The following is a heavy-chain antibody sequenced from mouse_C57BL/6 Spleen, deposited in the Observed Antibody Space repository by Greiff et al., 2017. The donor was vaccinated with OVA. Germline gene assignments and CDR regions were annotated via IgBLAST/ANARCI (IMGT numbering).Heavy chain of an antibody. V-gene: IGHV1-53*01. CDR1: GYTFTSYW. CDR3: AREVYDGYWYFDV. J-gene: IGHJ1*03. CDR2: INPSNGGT. D-gene: IGHD2-3*01. Sequence: QVQLQQPGTELVKPGASVKLSCKASGYTFTSYWMHWVKQRPGQGLEWIGNINPSNGGTNYNEKFKSKATLSVDKSSSTAYMQLSSLTSEDSAVYYCAREVYDGYWYFDVWGTGTTVTVSS.